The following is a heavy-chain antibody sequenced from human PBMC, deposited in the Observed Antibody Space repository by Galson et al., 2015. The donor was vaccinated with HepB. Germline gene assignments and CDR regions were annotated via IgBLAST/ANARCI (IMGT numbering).Heavy chain of an antibody. CDR3: AKEEGCSGGSCYPTGWFDP. J-gene: IGHJ5*02. D-gene: IGHD2-15*01. CDR1: GFTFSSYG. CDR2: ISYDGSNK. V-gene: IGHV3-30*18. Sequence: SLRLSCAASGFTFSSYGMPWVRQAPGKGLEWVAVISYDGSNKYYADSVKGRFTISRDNSKNTLYLQMNSLRAEDTAVYYCAKEEGCSGGSCYPTGWFDPWGQGTLVTVSS.